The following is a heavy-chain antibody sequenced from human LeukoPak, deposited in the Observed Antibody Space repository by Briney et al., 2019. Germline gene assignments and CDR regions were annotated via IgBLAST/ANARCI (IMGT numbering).Heavy chain of an antibody. CDR3: ARGGSGYDDARDY. D-gene: IGHD5-12*01. CDR1: GYTFTSYG. V-gene: IGHV1-18*01. J-gene: IGHJ4*02. Sequence: GASVKVSCKASGYTFTSYGISWVRQAPGQGLEWMGWINPNSGGTNYAQKFQGRVTMTRDMSTSTVYMELSSLRAEDTAVYYCARGGSGYDDARDYWGQGTLVTVSS. CDR2: INPNSGGT.